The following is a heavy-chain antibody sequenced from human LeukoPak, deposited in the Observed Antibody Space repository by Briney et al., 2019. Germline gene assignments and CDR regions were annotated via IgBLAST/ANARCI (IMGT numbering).Heavy chain of an antibody. Sequence: PGGSLRLSCAASGFTFSSYAMSWVCQAPGKGLEWVSAITDSGGTTYYADSVKGRFTISRDNSKNTLYLQMNSLRAEDTAVYYCARVGDCTNGICYTADFDYWGQGTLVTVSS. J-gene: IGHJ4*02. D-gene: IGHD2-8*01. CDR1: GFTFSSYA. CDR2: ITDSGGTT. V-gene: IGHV3-23*01. CDR3: ARVGDCTNGICYTADFDY.